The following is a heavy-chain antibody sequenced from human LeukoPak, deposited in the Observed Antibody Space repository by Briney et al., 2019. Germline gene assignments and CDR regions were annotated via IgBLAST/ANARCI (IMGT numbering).Heavy chain of an antibody. CDR3: ARGVPTYYYDSSGQFDY. Sequence: SETLSLTCTVSVGSISSYYWSWIRQPPGKGLEWIGYIYYSGSTNYNPSLKSRVTISVDTSKNQFSLKLSSVTAADTAVYYCARGVPTYYYDSSGQFDYWGQGTLVTVSS. V-gene: IGHV4-59*01. D-gene: IGHD3-22*01. CDR1: VGSISSYY. CDR2: IYYSGST. J-gene: IGHJ4*02.